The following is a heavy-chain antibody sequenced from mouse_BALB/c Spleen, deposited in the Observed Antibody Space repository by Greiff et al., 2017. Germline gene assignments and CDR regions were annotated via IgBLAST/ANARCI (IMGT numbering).Heavy chain of an antibody. CDR1: GYAFSSYW. CDR2: IYPGDGDT. V-gene: IGHV1-80*01. D-gene: IGHD2-10*02. Sequence: VQLQQSGAELVRPGSSVKISCKASGYAFSSYWMNWVKQRPGQGLEWIGQIYPGDGDTNYNGKFKGKATLTADKSSSTAYMQLSSLTSEDSAVYFCVRGGQYGAYAMGYWGEGTSVTASS. J-gene: IGHJ4*01. CDR3: VRGGQYGAYAMGY.